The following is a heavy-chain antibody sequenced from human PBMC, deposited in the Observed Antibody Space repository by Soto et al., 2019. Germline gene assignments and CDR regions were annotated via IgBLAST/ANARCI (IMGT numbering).Heavy chain of an antibody. V-gene: IGHV3-23*01. Sequence: GGSLRLSCAASGFTFSSYAMSWVRQAPGKGLEWVSAISGSGGSTYYADSVKGRFTTSRGNSKNTLYLQMNSLRAEDTAVYYCAKSERDGYNSPFDYWGQGTLVTVSS. J-gene: IGHJ4*02. CDR3: AKSERDGYNSPFDY. D-gene: IGHD5-12*01. CDR2: ISGSGGST. CDR1: GFTFSSYA.